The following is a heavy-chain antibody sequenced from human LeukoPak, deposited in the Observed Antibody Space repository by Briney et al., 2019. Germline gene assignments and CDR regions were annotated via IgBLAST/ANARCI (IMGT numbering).Heavy chain of an antibody. Sequence: PGGPLRLSCAASGFTFSSYDMHWVRQGPGKGLEWVAFISYDGSNKYYADSVRGRFSISRDNSKNTLYLQMNSLRTEDTAVYYCAKDYARDTAMVWGQGTLVTVSS. CDR2: ISYDGSNK. V-gene: IGHV3-30-3*01. D-gene: IGHD5-18*01. CDR3: AKDYARDTAMV. CDR1: GFTFSSYD. J-gene: IGHJ4*02.